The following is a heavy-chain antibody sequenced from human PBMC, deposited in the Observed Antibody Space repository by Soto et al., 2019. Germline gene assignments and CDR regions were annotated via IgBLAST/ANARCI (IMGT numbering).Heavy chain of an antibody. CDR1: GFTFSSYA. Sequence: PGGSLRLSCAASGFTFSSYAMHWVRQAPGKGLEWVAVISYDGSNKYYADSVKGRFTISRDNSKNTLYLQMNSLRAEDTAVYYCARVCTLWNSFHGMDVWGQGTTVTVSS. CDR2: ISYDGSNK. CDR3: ARVCTLWNSFHGMDV. J-gene: IGHJ6*02. D-gene: IGHD2-8*01. V-gene: IGHV3-30-3*01.